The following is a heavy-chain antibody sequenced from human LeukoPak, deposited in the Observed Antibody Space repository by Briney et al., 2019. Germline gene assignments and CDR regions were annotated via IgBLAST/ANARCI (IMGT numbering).Heavy chain of an antibody. D-gene: IGHD6-13*01. CDR1: GGSISSYY. Sequence: PSETLSLTCTVSGGSISSYYWSWIRQPPGKGLEWIGYIYYSGSTNYNPSLKSRVTISVDTSKNQFSLRVPSVTAADTAFYFCASSLTGYSSSWFLAYWGPGTLVTVSS. V-gene: IGHV4-59*12. J-gene: IGHJ4*02. CDR3: ASSLTGYSSSWFLAY. CDR2: IYYSGST.